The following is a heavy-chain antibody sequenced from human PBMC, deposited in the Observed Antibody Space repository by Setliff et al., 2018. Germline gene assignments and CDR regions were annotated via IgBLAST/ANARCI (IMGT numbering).Heavy chain of an antibody. CDR3: ARDFPPLYSSSFSDAFDI. Sequence: ASVKVSCKVSGYRLIEVSMHWVRQAPGKGLEWMGGFDPEDEETIYAQKFQGRVTMTTDTSTSTAYMELRSLRSDDTAVYYCARDFPPLYSSSFSDAFDIWGQGTMVTVSS. V-gene: IGHV1-24*01. CDR1: GYRLIEVS. D-gene: IGHD6-6*01. CDR2: FDPEDEET. J-gene: IGHJ3*02.